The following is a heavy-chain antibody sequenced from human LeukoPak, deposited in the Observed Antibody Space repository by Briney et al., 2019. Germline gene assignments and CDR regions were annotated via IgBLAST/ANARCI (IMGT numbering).Heavy chain of an antibody. CDR1: GFIFSSYA. CDR2: ISSSSSYI. Sequence: GGSLRLSCAASGFIFSSYAMSWVRQAPGKGLEWVSSISSSSSYIYYADSVKGRFTISRDNAKNSLYLQMNSLRAEDTAVYYCARYFDWLLPNHYYYGMDVWGQGTTVTVSS. D-gene: IGHD3-9*01. J-gene: IGHJ6*02. V-gene: IGHV3-21*01. CDR3: ARYFDWLLPNHYYYGMDV.